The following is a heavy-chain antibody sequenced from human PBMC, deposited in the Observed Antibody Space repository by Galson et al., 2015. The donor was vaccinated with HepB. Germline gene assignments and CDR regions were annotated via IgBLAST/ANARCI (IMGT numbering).Heavy chain of an antibody. CDR3: ARAGRYCSGGSCYSADY. CDR1: GFTFSSYA. V-gene: IGHV3-30*04. D-gene: IGHD2-15*01. J-gene: IGHJ4*02. Sequence: SLRLSCAASGFTFSSYAMHWVRQAPGKGLEWVAVISYDGSNKYYADSVKGRFTISRDNSKNTLYLQMNSLRAEDTAVYYCARAGRYCSGGSCYSADYWGQGTLVTVSS. CDR2: ISYDGSNK.